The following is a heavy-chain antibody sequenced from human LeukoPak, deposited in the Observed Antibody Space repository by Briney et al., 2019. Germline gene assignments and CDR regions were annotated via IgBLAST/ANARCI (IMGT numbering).Heavy chain of an antibody. V-gene: IGHV3-30*02. CDR2: IRYDGSNK. CDR1: GFTFSTYG. CDR3: AKDSGDIGVDFDY. Sequence: GGSLRLSCAASGFTFSTYGMHWVRQAPGKGLEWVAFIRYDGSNKYYPDSVKGRFTISRDNSKSTLFLQMNSLRAEDTAVYYCAKDSGDIGVDFDYWGQGTLVTVSS. D-gene: IGHD2-21*02. J-gene: IGHJ4*02.